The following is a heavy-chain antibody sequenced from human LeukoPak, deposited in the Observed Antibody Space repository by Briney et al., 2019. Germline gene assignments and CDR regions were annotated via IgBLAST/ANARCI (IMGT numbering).Heavy chain of an antibody. CDR1: GYSFTSYW. D-gene: IGHD4/OR15-4a*01. V-gene: IGHV5-51*01. CDR3: ARQPIDYGPDY. Sequence: GDSLKISCQSSGYSFTSYWIAWVRQMPGKGLEWMGIIYPDDSETRYNPSFQGQVTTSADKSISTAYLQWSALESSDTAIYYCARQPIDYGPDYWGLGTRVTVSS. CDR2: IYPDDSET. J-gene: IGHJ4*02.